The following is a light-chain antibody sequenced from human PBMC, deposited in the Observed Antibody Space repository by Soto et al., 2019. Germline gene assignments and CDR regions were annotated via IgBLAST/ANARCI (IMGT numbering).Light chain of an antibody. Sequence: DIQMTQSPSSVSAPVGDRVTMTCRASQGINSWLAWYQQKPGKAPKLLIYAASNLQSGVPSRFSGSGSGTDFTLTISSLQPEDFATYYCQQANSFPWTFGQGTKVDIK. J-gene: IGKJ1*01. CDR1: QGINSW. CDR2: AAS. CDR3: QQANSFPWT. V-gene: IGKV1-12*01.